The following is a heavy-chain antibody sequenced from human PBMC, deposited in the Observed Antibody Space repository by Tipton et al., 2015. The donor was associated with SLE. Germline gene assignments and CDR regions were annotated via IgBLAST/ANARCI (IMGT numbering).Heavy chain of an antibody. CDR2: IYYSGST. Sequence: TLSLTCSVSGGASSSHYWRWIRQPPGKGLELIGSIYYSGSTYYNPSLKSRVTISVDTSKNQFTLKLSSVTASDTAVYYCARDQAVAGSYYFDYWGQGTLVTVSS. V-gene: IGHV4-39*06. J-gene: IGHJ4*02. D-gene: IGHD6-19*01. CDR3: ARDQAVAGSYYFDY. CDR1: GGASSSHY.